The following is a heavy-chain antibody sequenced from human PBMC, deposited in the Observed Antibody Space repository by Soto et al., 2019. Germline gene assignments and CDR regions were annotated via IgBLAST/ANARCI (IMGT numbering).Heavy chain of an antibody. CDR2: RIPVFGSP. V-gene: IGHV1-69*01. Sequence: QVQLVQSGAEVKKPGSSVTVSCKTSGGTFSKDAINWVRQAPGQGLEWMGLRIPVFGSPIYAQKFQVKIRITADESTSTAFMDLSSLRAEDTAVYYCTRVLGYTFEPRKPRYYAMDVGGQGTTVSVSS. D-gene: IGHD5-18*01. J-gene: IGHJ6*02. CDR1: GGTFSKDA. CDR3: TRVLGYTFEPRKPRYYAMDV.